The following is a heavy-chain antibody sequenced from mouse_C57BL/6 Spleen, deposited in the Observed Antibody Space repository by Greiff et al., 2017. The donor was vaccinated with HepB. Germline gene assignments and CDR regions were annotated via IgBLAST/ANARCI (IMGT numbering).Heavy chain of an antibody. J-gene: IGHJ3*01. V-gene: IGHV1-82*01. D-gene: IGHD1-1*01. CDR3: ARRDGLLRDAY. CDR1: GYAFSSSW. Sequence: QVQLKQSGPELVKPGASVKISCKASGYAFSSSWMNWVKQRPGKGLEWIGRIYPGDGDTNYNGKFKGKATLTADKSSSTAYMQLSSLTSEDSAVYFCARRDGLLRDAYWGQGTLVTVSA. CDR2: IYPGDGDT.